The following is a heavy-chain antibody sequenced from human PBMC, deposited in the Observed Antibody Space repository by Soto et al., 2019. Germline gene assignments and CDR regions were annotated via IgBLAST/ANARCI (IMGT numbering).Heavy chain of an antibody. D-gene: IGHD6-13*01. J-gene: IGHJ6*02. CDR2: TSYDGSNK. Sequence: QVHLVESGGGMVQPGRSLRLSCAASRFTFRNYGMHWVSQAPGKGLEWVAVTSYDGSNKYYADSVKGRFTISRYNSKNTLYLLMNSLRTEDTAVYYCAKADNSSTYFYFYGMDVWGQGTTFTVSS. CDR1: RFTFRNYG. V-gene: IGHV3-30*18. CDR3: AKADNSSTYFYFYGMDV.